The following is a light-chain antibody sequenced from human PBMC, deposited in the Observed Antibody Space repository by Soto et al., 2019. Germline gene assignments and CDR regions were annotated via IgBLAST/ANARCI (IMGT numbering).Light chain of an antibody. J-gene: IGKJ5*01. V-gene: IGKV1-9*01. CDR2: AAS. CDR1: QGISSY. CDR3: QQLNSYPPGIT. Sequence: DSQLTQSPSFLSASVGDRVTITCRASQGISSYLAWYQQKPGKAPKLLIYAASTLQSGVPSRFSGSGSGTEFTLTISSLQPEDFATYYCQQLNSYPPGITFGQGTRLEIK.